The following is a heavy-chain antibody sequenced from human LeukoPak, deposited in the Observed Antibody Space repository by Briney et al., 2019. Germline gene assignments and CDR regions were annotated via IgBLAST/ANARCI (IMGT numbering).Heavy chain of an antibody. D-gene: IGHD4-17*01. CDR1: GFTFSNYS. J-gene: IGHJ4*02. Sequence: GGSLRLSCAASGFTFSNYSMNWVRQAPGKGLEWVSYISSSSSTIYYADSVKGRFTISRDNAKNSLYLQMNSLRAADTAVYYCARDDYGDLGYWGQGTLVTVSS. CDR2: ISSSSSTI. V-gene: IGHV3-48*04. CDR3: ARDDYGDLGY.